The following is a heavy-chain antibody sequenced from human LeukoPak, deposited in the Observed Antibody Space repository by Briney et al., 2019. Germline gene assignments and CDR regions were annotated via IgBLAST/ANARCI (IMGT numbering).Heavy chain of an antibody. CDR3: AKDLQRITIFGVVGD. V-gene: IGHV3-23*01. J-gene: IGHJ4*02. CDR2: ISGSGGST. Sequence: GGSLRLSCAASGFTFSSYAMSWVRQAPGKELEWVLAISGSGGSTYYADSVKGRFTISRDNSKNTLYLQMNSLRAEDTAVYYCAKDLQRITIFGVVGDWGQGTLVTVSS. CDR1: GFTFSSYA. D-gene: IGHD3-3*01.